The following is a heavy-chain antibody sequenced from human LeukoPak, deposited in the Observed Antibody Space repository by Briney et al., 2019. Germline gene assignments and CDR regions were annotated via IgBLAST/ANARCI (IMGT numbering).Heavy chain of an antibody. D-gene: IGHD2-21*01. CDR1: GFTFSGYS. CDR3: ARDFYDCGGDCYPFDY. Sequence: GGSLRLSCAASGFTFSGYSMNWVRQAPGKGLEWVSSIASGSTYIYYADSVRGRFTVSRDNSKNSLYLQMSSLRAEDTAVYYCARDFYDCGGDCYPFDYWGQGALVTVSS. J-gene: IGHJ4*02. V-gene: IGHV3-21*01. CDR2: IASGSTYI.